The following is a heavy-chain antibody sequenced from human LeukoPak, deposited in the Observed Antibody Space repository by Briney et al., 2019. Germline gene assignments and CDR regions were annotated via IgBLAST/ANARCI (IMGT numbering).Heavy chain of an antibody. D-gene: IGHD3-22*01. CDR3: ARGQTHTMIVDN. V-gene: IGHV1-8*03. CDR1: GYTFTTYD. Sequence: ASVKVSCKASGYTFTTYDINWVRQATGQGLEWMGWMNPNSVNTGYAQKFQGRVTITRNTSISTAYMELSSLRSEDTAVYYCARGQTHTMIVDNWGQGTLVTVSS. J-gene: IGHJ4*02. CDR2: MNPNSVNT.